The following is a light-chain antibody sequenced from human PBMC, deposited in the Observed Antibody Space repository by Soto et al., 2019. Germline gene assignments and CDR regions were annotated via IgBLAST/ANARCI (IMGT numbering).Light chain of an antibody. V-gene: IGLV2-8*01. J-gene: IGLJ2*01. CDR3: SSYGGSNNLL. CDR2: EVN. Sequence: QSVLTQPPSASGSPGQSVTISCTGTSNDVGAYNFISWYQQHPGKAPKLMIYEVNKRPSGVPDRFSGSKSGNTASLTVSGLQAEDEADYYCSSYGGSNNLLFGGVTKVTVL. CDR1: SNDVGAYNF.